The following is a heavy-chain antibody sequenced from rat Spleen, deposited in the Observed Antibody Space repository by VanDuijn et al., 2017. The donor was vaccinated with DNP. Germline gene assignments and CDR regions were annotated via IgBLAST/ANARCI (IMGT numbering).Heavy chain of an antibody. Sequence: EVQLVESGGGLVQPGNSLKLSCAASGFTFSDYAMAWVRQSPKKGLEWVATIIYDGSGAYYRDSVKGRFTISRDNAQSTLYLQMDSLRSEDTATYYCARHRTISPYYYAMDAWGQGASVTVSS. J-gene: IGHJ4*01. CDR1: GFTFSDYA. V-gene: IGHV5-17*01. CDR3: ARHRTISPYYYAMDA. CDR2: IIYDGSGA.